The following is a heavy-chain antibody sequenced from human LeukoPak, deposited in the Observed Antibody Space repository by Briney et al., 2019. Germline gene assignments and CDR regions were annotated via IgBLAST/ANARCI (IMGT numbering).Heavy chain of an antibody. CDR1: GGSISSYY. CDR2: IYYSGST. V-gene: IGHV4-59*01. Sequence: PSETLSLTCTVSGGSISSYYWSWLRQPPGKGLEWIGYIYYSGSTNYNPSLKSRVTISVDTSKNQFSLKLSSVTAADTAVYYCARFYSSSWYYFDYWGQGTLVTVSS. CDR3: ARFYSSSWYYFDY. J-gene: IGHJ4*02. D-gene: IGHD6-13*01.